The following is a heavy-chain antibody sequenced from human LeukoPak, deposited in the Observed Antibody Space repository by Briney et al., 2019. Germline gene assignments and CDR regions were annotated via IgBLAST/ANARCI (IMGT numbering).Heavy chain of an antibody. Sequence: GGSLRLSCAASGFTFDDYAMHWVRQAPGKGLEWVSGISWNSGSIGYADSVKGRFTISRDNSKNTLYLQMNSLRAEDTAVYYCARENERWLQLHYFDYWGQGTLVTVSS. CDR2: ISWNSGSI. J-gene: IGHJ4*02. V-gene: IGHV3-9*01. D-gene: IGHD5-24*01. CDR1: GFTFDDYA. CDR3: ARENERWLQLHYFDY.